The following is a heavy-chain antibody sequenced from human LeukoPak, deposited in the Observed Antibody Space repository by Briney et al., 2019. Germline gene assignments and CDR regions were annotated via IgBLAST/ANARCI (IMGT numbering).Heavy chain of an antibody. CDR1: GGSISSYY. J-gene: IGHJ6*03. V-gene: IGHV4-4*07. CDR3: ARELQMATTHYYYYYYMDV. D-gene: IGHD5-24*01. CDR2: IYTSGST. Sequence: SETLSLTCTVSGGSISSYYWSWIRQPAGKGLEWIGRIYTSGSTNYNPSLKSRVTISVDTSKNQFSLKLSSVTAVDTAVYYCARELQMATTHYYYYYYMDVWGKGTTVTISS.